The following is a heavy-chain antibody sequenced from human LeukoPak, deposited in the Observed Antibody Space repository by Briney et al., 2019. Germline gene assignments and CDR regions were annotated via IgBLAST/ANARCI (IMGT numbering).Heavy chain of an antibody. CDR2: VYYSGST. J-gene: IGHJ4*02. Sequence: SETLSLTCTVSGGSISSSSYYWGWIRQPPGKGLEWIGRVYYSGSTYYNPSLKSRVTISVDTSKNQFPLKLSSVTAADTAVYYCARVATYYYDSSGYSDYWGQGTLVTVSS. CDR3: ARVATYYYDSSGYSDY. D-gene: IGHD3-22*01. V-gene: IGHV4-39*06. CDR1: GGSISSSSYY.